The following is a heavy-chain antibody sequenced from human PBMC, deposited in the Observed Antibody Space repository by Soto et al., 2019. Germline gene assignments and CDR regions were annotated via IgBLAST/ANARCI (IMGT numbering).Heavy chain of an antibody. CDR2: IIPIFGTA. J-gene: IGHJ6*02. Sequence: ASVKVSCKASGGTFSSYAISWVRQAPGQGLEWMGGIIPIFGTANYAQKFQGRVTITADKSTSTAYMELSSLRSEDTAVYYCARGLAVAGTPLLYYYYYYGMDVWGQGTTVTVSS. D-gene: IGHD6-19*01. CDR1: GGTFSSYA. CDR3: ARGLAVAGTPLLYYYYYYGMDV. V-gene: IGHV1-69*06.